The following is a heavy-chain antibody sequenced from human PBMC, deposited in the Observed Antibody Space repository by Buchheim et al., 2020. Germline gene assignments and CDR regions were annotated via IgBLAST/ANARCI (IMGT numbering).Heavy chain of an antibody. CDR1: GYTFTSYA. V-gene: IGHV1-3*01. J-gene: IGHJ2*01. D-gene: IGHD1-26*01. Sequence: QVQLVQSGAEVKKPGASVKVSCKASGYTFTSYAMHWVRQAPGQRLEWMGWINAGNGNTKYSQKFQGRVTITRDTSASTADMELSSLRSEDTAVYYCARDPRRGWYFDLWGRGTL. CDR3: ARDPRRGWYFDL. CDR2: INAGNGNT.